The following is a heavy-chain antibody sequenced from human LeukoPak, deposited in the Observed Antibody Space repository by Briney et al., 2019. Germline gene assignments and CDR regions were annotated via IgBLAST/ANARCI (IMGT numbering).Heavy chain of an antibody. J-gene: IGHJ6*02. CDR3: ARVRAGEGMDV. CDR2: INAGNGNT. CDR1: GYTFTSYA. D-gene: IGHD3-16*01. V-gene: IGHV1-3*01. Sequence: GASVKVSCKASGYTFTSYAMHWVRQAPGQRLEWMGWINAGNGNTKYSQKFQGRVTVTRDTSTSTAYMELRSLRSDDTAVYNCARVRAGEGMDVWGQGTTVTVSS.